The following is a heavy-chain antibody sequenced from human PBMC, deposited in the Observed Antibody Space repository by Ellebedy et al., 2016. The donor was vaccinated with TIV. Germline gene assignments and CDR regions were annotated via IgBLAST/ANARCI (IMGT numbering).Heavy chain of an antibody. CDR3: AREISYYHGMDV. CDR1: GYTIAGDYY. CDR2: IYYSGST. V-gene: IGHV4-30-4*08. J-gene: IGHJ6*02. Sequence: MPSETLFLTCTVSGYTIAGDYYWGWIRQPPGKGLEWIGYIYYSGSTYYNPSLKSRVTISVDTSKNQFSLKLSSVTAADTAVFYCAREISYYHGMDVWGQGTTVTVSS. D-gene: IGHD3-3*01.